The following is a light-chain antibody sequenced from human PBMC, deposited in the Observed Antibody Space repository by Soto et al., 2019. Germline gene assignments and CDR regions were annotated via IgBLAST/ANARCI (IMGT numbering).Light chain of an antibody. CDR3: CSLEGNSALLV. CDR1: RGNLGSYDL. Sequence: QAVVTQPASVSGSLGQSITVSCTGTRGNLGSYDLVSWYQKYPGKAPTLLIYEATKRPSGVSDRFSGSKSGYTASLTISGLRAEDEADYYCCSLEGNSALLVFGGGTKLTVL. CDR2: EAT. V-gene: IGLV2-23*01. J-gene: IGLJ2*01.